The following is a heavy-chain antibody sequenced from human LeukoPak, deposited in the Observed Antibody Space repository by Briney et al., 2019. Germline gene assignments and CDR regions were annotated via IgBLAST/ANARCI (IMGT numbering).Heavy chain of an antibody. V-gene: IGHV4-30-2*01. CDR3: ARAIREYYYYYGMDV. CDR2: IYHGGST. Sequence: SETLSLTCAVPGGSISSGGYSWSWIRQPPGKGLEWIGYIYHGGSTYYNPSLKSRVTISVDRSKNQFSLKLSSVTAADTAVYYCARAIREYYYYYGMDVWGKGTTVTVSS. J-gene: IGHJ6*04. D-gene: IGHD5-12*01. CDR1: GGSISSGGYS.